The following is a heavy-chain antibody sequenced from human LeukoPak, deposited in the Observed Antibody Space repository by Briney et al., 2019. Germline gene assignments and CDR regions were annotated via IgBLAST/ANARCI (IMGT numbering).Heavy chain of an antibody. J-gene: IGHJ6*02. D-gene: IGHD3-10*01. Sequence: PGGSLRLSCAASGFTFSTYAMGWVRLAQGKGLEWVSGISGSGGSTYYADSVKGRFTSSRDNSNSTLYVQMNSLRVEDTAVYYCAKSGGLSGSGRLAMDVWGQGTTVTVSS. CDR1: GFTFSTYA. CDR2: ISGSGGST. V-gene: IGHV3-23*01. CDR3: AKSGGLSGSGRLAMDV.